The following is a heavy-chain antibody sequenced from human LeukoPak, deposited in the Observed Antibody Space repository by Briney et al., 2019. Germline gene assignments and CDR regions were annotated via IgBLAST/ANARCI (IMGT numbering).Heavy chain of an antibody. D-gene: IGHD5-12*01. CDR2: ISSSSSYI. CDR3: ARDRYSGYRRRSSFDH. V-gene: IGHV3-21*01. CDR1: GFTFSSYS. Sequence: PGGSLRLSCAASGFTFSSYSMNWVRQAPGKGLEWVSCISSSSSYIYYADSVKGRFTISRDNAKNSLYLQMNSLRAEDTAVYYCARDRYSGYRRRSSFDHWGQGTLVTVSS. J-gene: IGHJ4*02.